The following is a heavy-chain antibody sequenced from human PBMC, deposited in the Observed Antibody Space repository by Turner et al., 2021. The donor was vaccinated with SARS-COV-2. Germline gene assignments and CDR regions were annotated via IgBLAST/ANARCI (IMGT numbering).Heavy chain of an antibody. V-gene: IGHV3-21*01. D-gene: IGHD3-22*01. CDR1: GLTFSHYT. CDR3: ARGTYYYGSSVYSGTSWFDP. Sequence: EVQLVESGGARAKPGGSLRLSCAASGLTFSHYTMNWVRQAPGKGLEWVSSISSSSSYIYYADSVKGRFTITRDNAKNSLYLQMNSLGAEDTAVYYCARGTYYYGSSVYSGTSWFDPWGQGTLVTVSS. J-gene: IGHJ5*02. CDR2: ISSSSSYI.